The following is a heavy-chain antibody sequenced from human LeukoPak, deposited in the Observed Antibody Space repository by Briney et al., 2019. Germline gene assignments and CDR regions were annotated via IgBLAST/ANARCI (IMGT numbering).Heavy chain of an antibody. D-gene: IGHD5-24*01. CDR3: ARDWDYTMATNPGY. J-gene: IGHJ4*02. CDR2: ISYDGSNK. V-gene: IGHV3-30-3*01. CDR1: GFTFSSYA. Sequence: PGRSLRLSCAASGFTFSSYAMHWVRQAPGKGLEWVAVISYDGSNKYYADSVKGRFTISRDNSKNTLYLQMNSLRAEDTAVYFCARDWDYTMATNPGYWGKGTLVTVSS.